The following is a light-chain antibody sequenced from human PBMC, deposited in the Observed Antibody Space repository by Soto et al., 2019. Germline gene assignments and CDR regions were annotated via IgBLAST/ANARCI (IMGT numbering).Light chain of an antibody. CDR2: EVS. CDR1: SSDVGGYNY. J-gene: IGLJ3*02. CDR3: SSYTSSSTRV. V-gene: IGLV2-14*01. Sequence: QSALTQPXSXXXXXXXXXXISCTGTSSDVGGYNYVSWYQQHPGKAPKLMIYEVSNRPSGVSNRFSGSKSGNTASLTISGLQAEDEADYYCSSYTSSSTRVFGGGTKVTVL.